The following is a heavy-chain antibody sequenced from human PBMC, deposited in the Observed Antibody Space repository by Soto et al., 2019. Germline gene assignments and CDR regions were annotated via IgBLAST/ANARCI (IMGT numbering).Heavy chain of an antibody. CDR2: IFWNDER. J-gene: IGHJ4*02. V-gene: IGHV2-26*01. Sequence: QVTLKESGPVLVKPTETLTLTCTVSGFSLSKARMGVSWIRQPPGKALEWLAHIFWNDERSYNTSLKSRLTISRDTSKSQVVRTMTNVDPVDTGTYFCARALREGLPIYYFDSWGQGTLVTVS. D-gene: IGHD1-26*01. CDR1: GFSLSKARMG. CDR3: ARALREGLPIYYFDS.